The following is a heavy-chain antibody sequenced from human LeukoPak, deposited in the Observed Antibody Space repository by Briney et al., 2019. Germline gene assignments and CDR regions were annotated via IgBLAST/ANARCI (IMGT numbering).Heavy chain of an antibody. V-gene: IGHV3-48*03. CDR3: ARGPASIAAAGIAEYFQH. Sequence: WGSLRLSCAASGFTFSSYEMNWVRQAPGRGLEWVSYISSSGSPVYYADSVKGRFTISRDNAKNSLFLQMNSLRAEDTAVYYCARGPASIAAAGIAEYFQHWGQGTLVTVST. J-gene: IGHJ1*01. D-gene: IGHD6-13*01. CDR2: ISSSGSPV. CDR1: GFTFSSYE.